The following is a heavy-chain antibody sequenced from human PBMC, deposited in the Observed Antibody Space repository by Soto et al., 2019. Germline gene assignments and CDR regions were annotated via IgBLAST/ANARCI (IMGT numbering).Heavy chain of an antibody. CDR2: IYYSGSP. CDR1: GGSISSSSYY. D-gene: IGHD3-3*01. Sequence: SETLSLTCTVSGGSISSSSYYGGWVRQPPGKGLEGFGSIYYSGSPYYNQSLKSRVTISVDTSKNQFSMKLSSVTAADTAVYYCARLIYDFWSGYYYGMDVWGQGNTVT. J-gene: IGHJ6*02. V-gene: IGHV4-39*01. CDR3: ARLIYDFWSGYYYGMDV.